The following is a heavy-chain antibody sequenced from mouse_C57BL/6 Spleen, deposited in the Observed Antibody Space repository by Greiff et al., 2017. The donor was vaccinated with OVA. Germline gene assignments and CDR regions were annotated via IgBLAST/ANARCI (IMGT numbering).Heavy chain of an antibody. Sequence: VQLQESGAELVRPGASVTLSCRASGYTFTDYEMHWVKQTPVHGLEWIGAIDPETGGTAYNQKFKGKAILTADKSSSTAYMELRSLTSEDSAVYYCARLITTVVEAAMDYWGQGTSVTVSS. CDR3: ARLITTVVEAAMDY. V-gene: IGHV1-15*01. D-gene: IGHD1-1*01. CDR1: GYTFTDYE. J-gene: IGHJ4*01. CDR2: IDPETGGT.